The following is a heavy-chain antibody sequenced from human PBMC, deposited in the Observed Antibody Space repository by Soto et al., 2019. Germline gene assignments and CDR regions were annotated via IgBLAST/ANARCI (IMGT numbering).Heavy chain of an antibody. V-gene: IGHV4-59*02. J-gene: IGHJ6*02. CDR1: GCGACGDI. Sequence: SETLSLTCTVSGCGACGDILSWLRPPPGTGMDWIRYIYYRGSTTYNPSLKSRVTISVDTSQNHLSLKLSSVTAADTAVHYCARFLLPQSKNDPSYSDGMDVWGQGTPVTVYS. D-gene: IGHD1-1*01. CDR3: ARFLLPQSKNDPSYSDGMDV. CDR2: IYYRGST.